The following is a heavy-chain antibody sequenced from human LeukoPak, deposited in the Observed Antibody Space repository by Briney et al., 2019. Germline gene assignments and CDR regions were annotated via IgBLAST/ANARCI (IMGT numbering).Heavy chain of an antibody. CDR1: GYTFTIYG. Sequence: ASVKVSCKASGYTFTIYGISWVRQAPGQGLEWMGWISAYNGNINYAQKLQGRVTMTTDTSTSTAYMELRSLRSDDTAVYYCARAGHTGPYSSLDYWGQGTLVTVSS. V-gene: IGHV1-18*01. CDR2: ISAYNGNI. J-gene: IGHJ4*02. D-gene: IGHD2-21*01. CDR3: ARAGHTGPYSSLDY.